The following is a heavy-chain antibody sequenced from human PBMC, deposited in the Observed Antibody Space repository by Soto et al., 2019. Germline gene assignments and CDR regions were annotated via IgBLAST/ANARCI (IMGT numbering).Heavy chain of an antibody. V-gene: IGHV3-30*18. CDR1: GFTFRNNG. CDR3: AKGGSGNYLTYYYYYGMDV. Sequence: GGSLRLSCEASGFTFRNNGMHWVRQVPGKGLEWVAVISYDGNNKYYADSVKGRFTISRDNSKNTVYLQMNNLRAEDTAMYYCAKGGSGNYLTYYYYYGMDVWGQGTTVTVSS. CDR2: ISYDGNNK. J-gene: IGHJ6*02. D-gene: IGHD3-22*01.